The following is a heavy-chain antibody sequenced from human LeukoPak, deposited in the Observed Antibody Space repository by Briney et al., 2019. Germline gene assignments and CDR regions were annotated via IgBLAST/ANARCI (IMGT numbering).Heavy chain of an antibody. J-gene: IGHJ4*02. CDR2: IYHSGST. Sequence: SETLSLTCAVSGGSISSSNWWSWVRPPPGKGLEWIGEIYHSGSTNYNPSLKSRVTISVDKSKNQFSLKLSSVTAADTAVYYCARDLEYSSSWYGNYWGQGTLVTVSS. CDR3: ARDLEYSSSWYGNY. V-gene: IGHV4-4*02. D-gene: IGHD6-13*01. CDR1: GGSISSSNW.